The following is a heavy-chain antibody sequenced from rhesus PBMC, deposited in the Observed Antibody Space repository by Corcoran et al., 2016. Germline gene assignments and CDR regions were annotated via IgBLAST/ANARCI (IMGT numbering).Heavy chain of an antibody. D-gene: IGHD1-44*01. CDR1: GGSLRSNY. J-gene: IGHJ4*01. CDR3: ARNSAGKTFDY. Sequence: QLQLQESGPGLVKPSETLSLTCAVSGGSLRSNYWSWIRQPPGKGLEWIGRFSGRGGSTDYNPSLKSRVTMSTDTSKNQFSLKLSSVTAADTAVYYCARNSAGKTFDYWGQGVLVTVSS. V-gene: IGHV4-173*01. CDR2: FSGRGGST.